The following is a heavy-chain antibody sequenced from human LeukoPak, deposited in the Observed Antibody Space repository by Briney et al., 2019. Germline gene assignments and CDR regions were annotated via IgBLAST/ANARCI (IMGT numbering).Heavy chain of an antibody. D-gene: IGHD6-13*01. J-gene: IGHJ4*02. CDR3: ARVVAAAGVIDY. CDR1: GGSFSGYY. Sequence: SETLSLTCAVYGGSFSGYYWSWIRQPPGKGLEWIGYIYYSGSTCYNPSLKSRVTISVDTSKNQFSLKLSSVTAADTAVYYCARVVAAAGVIDYWGQGTLVTVSS. V-gene: IGHV4-34*09. CDR2: IYYSGST.